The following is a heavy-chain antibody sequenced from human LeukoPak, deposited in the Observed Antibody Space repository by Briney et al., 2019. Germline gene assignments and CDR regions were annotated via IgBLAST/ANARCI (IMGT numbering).Heavy chain of an antibody. Sequence: KPSETLSLTCTVSGGSISGYYWSWIRQPPGKGLEWIGYIYYSGSTYYNPSLKSRVTISVDTSKNQFSLKLSSVTAADTAVYYCARGRLTYYDFWSGYPLDAFDIWGQGTMVTVSS. D-gene: IGHD3-3*01. CDR3: ARGRLTYYDFWSGYPLDAFDI. CDR1: GGSISGYY. J-gene: IGHJ3*02. V-gene: IGHV4-59*08. CDR2: IYYSGST.